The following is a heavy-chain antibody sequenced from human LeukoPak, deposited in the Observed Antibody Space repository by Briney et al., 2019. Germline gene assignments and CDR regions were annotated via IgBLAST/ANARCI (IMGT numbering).Heavy chain of an antibody. D-gene: IGHD3-22*01. CDR1: GDSISGDY. J-gene: IGHJ3*02. V-gene: IGHV4-59*01. Sequence: KPSETLSLTRSVSGDSISGDYWTWIRQPPGKGLEWIGYIYYSGRTNYNPYLTCRLTISVDTSENHFSLKLSSLTAADTAVYYCARLLDYDNSGDPDTFDIWGQGTMVTVSS. CDR2: IYYSGRT. CDR3: ARLLDYDNSGDPDTFDI.